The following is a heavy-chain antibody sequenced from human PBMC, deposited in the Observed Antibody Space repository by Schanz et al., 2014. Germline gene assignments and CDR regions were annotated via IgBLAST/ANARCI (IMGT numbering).Heavy chain of an antibody. J-gene: IGHJ4*02. CDR3: ARDPGGTKTHGL. Sequence: VQLVESGGGLVKPGGSLRLSCAASGFTFSDYYMSWVRQAPGKGLECVSIIYSDGSTYYVDSVKGRFIISRDNSKNTVYLQMNSLRAEDTAVYYCARDPGGTKTHGLWGQGTLVNVSS. V-gene: IGHV3-66*01. CDR1: GFTFSDYY. CDR2: IYSDGST. D-gene: IGHD2-15*01.